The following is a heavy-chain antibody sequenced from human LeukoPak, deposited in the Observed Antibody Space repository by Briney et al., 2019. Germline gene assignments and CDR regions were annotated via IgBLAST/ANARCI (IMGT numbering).Heavy chain of an antibody. J-gene: IGHJ6*02. CDR1: GYTFTSYG. D-gene: IGHD2-15*01. V-gene: IGHV1-18*01. CDR3: ARTPYCSGGSCYYRYYYGMDV. CDR2: ISAYNGNT. Sequence: ASVKVSCKASGYTFTSYGISWVRQAPGQGLEWMGWISAYNGNTNYAQKLQGRVTMTTDTSTSTAYMELRSLRSDDTAVYYCARTPYCSGGSCYYRYYYGMDVWGQGTTATVSS.